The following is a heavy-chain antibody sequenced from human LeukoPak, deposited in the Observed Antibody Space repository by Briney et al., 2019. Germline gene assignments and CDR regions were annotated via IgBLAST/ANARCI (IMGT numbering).Heavy chain of an antibody. J-gene: IGHJ6*02. CDR3: ARDRRVNYYYGMDV. D-gene: IGHD6-6*01. V-gene: IGHV3-66*01. CDR1: GFTVSDTY. CDR2: IYRGGST. Sequence: GGSLRHSCAASGFTVSDTYMSWVRQAPAKGLEWVSVIYRGGSTYYADSVKRRFTISRDNSKNTLYLQMNSLRADDTAVYYCARDRRVNYYYGMDVWGQGSTVTVSS.